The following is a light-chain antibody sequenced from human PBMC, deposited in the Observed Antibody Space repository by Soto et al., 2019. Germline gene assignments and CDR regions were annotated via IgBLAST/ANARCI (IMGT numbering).Light chain of an antibody. Sequence: PVKRETLCWRASQSVSSYLAWYQQKPGQAPRLLIYDTSIRASGIPARFSGSGSGTGFSLPTSCLCAHDIPAYQFLRPNALPLPFGRGTRLEIK. CDR3: LRPNALPLP. CDR1: QSVSSY. CDR2: DTS. J-gene: IGKJ5*01. V-gene: IGKV3-11*01.